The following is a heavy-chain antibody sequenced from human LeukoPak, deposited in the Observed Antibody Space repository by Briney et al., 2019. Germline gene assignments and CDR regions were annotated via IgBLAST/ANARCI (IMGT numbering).Heavy chain of an antibody. V-gene: IGHV4-59*01. Sequence: PSETLSLTCTVSGGSISSYYWSWIRQPPGKGLEWIGYIYYSGSTNYNPSLKSRVTISVDTSKNQFSLKLSSVTAADTAVYYCARVLLEQQPTFDIWGQGTMVTVSS. J-gene: IGHJ3*02. CDR3: ARVLLEQQPTFDI. CDR1: GGSISSYY. CDR2: IYYSGST. D-gene: IGHD6-13*01.